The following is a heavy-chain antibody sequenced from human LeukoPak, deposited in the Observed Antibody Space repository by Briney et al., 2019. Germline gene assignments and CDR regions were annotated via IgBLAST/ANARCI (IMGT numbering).Heavy chain of an antibody. D-gene: IGHD4-23*01. CDR1: GFTFSSYS. CDR3: ARDGGAQDSDY. Sequence: PGGSLRLSCAASGFTFSSYSMNWVRQAPGKGLEWVSSISSSSSSYIYYADSVKGRFTISRDNAKNSLYLQMNSLRAEDTAVYYCARDGGAQDSDYWGQGTLVTVSS. V-gene: IGHV3-21*01. CDR2: ISSSSSSYI. J-gene: IGHJ4*02.